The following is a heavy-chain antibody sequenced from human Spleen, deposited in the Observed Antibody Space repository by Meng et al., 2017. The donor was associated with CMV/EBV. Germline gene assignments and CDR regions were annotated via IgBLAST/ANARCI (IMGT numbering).Heavy chain of an antibody. CDR1: GFTFSSYS. V-gene: IGHV3-21*05. CDR3: ASTFEAGP. Sequence: GEGLGCGGGLVKPGVSLRLSCAASGFTFSSYSMNWIRQAPGKGLEWVSYISSSSSYTNYADSVKGRFTISRDNAKNSLYLQMNSLRAEDTAVYYCASTFEAGPWGQGTLVTVSS. D-gene: IGHD6-19*01. CDR2: ISSSSSYT. J-gene: IGHJ4*02.